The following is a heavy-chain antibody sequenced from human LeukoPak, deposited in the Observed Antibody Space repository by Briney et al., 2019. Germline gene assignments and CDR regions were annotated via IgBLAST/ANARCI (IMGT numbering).Heavy chain of an antibody. Sequence: GGSLRLSCAASGFTFSIHWMTWVRQAPGKGLEWVANIKHDGSEKYYVDSVKGRFTISRDNAKNSIYLQMNSLRAEDTAVYYCGRDGYGGNYRIDDNWGQGTLVTVSS. V-gene: IGHV3-7*01. J-gene: IGHJ4*02. CDR3: GRDGYGGNYRIDDN. CDR1: GFTFSIHW. CDR2: IKHDGSEK. D-gene: IGHD1-26*01.